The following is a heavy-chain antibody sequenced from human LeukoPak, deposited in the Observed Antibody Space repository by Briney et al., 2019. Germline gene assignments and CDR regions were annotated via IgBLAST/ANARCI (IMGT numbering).Heavy chain of an antibody. CDR2: ISAYNGNT. J-gene: IGHJ4*02. Sequence: ASVKVSCKASGYTFTSYGISWVRQAPGQGLEWMGWISAYNGNTNYAQKLQGRVTMTTDTSTSTAYMELRSLRSDDTAVYYCARDPRRGQHLVHFDYWGQGTLVTVSS. CDR3: ARDPRRGQHLVHFDY. V-gene: IGHV1-18*01. D-gene: IGHD6-13*01. CDR1: GYTFTSYG.